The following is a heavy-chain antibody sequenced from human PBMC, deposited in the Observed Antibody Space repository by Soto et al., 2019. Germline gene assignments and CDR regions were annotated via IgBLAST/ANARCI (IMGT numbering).Heavy chain of an antibody. Sequence: ASVXVSFKCSLGTFTSYTFYLLRQAAGQGLDGVGCLIPMFDIANYAERFRGRVIITADEATNTASMELSSLTSADTAVYFCARSLWRHPYENPRGHYFGEGSIFQFDNWGQGTLVTVSS. CDR1: LGTFTSYT. CDR2: LIPMFDIA. J-gene: IGHJ4*02. D-gene: IGHD3-10*01. CDR3: ARSLWRHPYENPRGHYFGEGSIFQFDN. V-gene: IGHV1-69*19.